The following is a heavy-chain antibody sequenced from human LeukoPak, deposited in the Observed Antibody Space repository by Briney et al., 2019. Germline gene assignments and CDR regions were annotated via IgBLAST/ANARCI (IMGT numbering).Heavy chain of an antibody. CDR3: AGPEGTGTTGNFDY. V-gene: IGHV4-61*02. CDR2: IYTSGST. Sequence: SQTLSLTCTVSGGSISSGSYYWSWIRQPAGKGLEWIGRIYTSGSTNYNPSLKSRVTISMDTSKNQFSLKLSAVTAADTAVYYCAGPEGTGTTGNFDYWGQGTLVTVSS. CDR1: GGSISSGSYY. D-gene: IGHD1-1*01. J-gene: IGHJ4*02.